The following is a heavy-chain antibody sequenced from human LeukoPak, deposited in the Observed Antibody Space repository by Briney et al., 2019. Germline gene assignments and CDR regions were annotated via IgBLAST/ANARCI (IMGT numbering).Heavy chain of an antibody. V-gene: IGHV1-8*01. CDR1: GYTFTSYD. Sequence: ASVKVSCKASGYTFTSYDINWVRQATGQGLEWMGWMNPNSGNTGYAQKFQGRVTMTRNTSISSAYMELSSLRSEDTAVYYCARGGRYSSSRGYYYYYYMDVWGKGTTVTVSS. J-gene: IGHJ6*03. CDR2: MNPNSGNT. CDR3: ARGGRYSSSRGYYYYYYMDV. D-gene: IGHD6-6*01.